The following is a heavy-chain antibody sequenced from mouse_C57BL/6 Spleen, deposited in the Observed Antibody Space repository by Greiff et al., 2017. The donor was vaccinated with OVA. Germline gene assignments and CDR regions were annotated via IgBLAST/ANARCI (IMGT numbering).Heavy chain of an antibody. V-gene: IGHV1-15*01. J-gene: IGHJ1*03. CDR1: GYTFTDYE. CDR3: TRMDDGYWYFDV. CDR2: IDPETGGT. D-gene: IGHD2-3*01. Sequence: QVQLHQSGAELVRPGASVTLSCKASGYTFTDYEMHWVKQTPVHGLEWIGAIDPETGGTAYNQKFKGKAILTADKSSSTAYMELRSLTSEDSAVYYCTRMDDGYWYFDVWGTGTTVTVSS.